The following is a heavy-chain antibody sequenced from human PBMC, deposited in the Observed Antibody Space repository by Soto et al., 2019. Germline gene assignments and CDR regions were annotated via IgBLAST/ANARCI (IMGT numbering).Heavy chain of an antibody. CDR1: GDSISSYY. CDR3: ARGWGTVTHVDY. J-gene: IGHJ4*02. Sequence: SDTLSITCTVSGDSISSYYWTWIRQPPGKGLEWIGYIYYSGSTNYNPSLKSRVTISVDTSKNQFSLKLSSVTAADTAFYYCARGWGTVTHVDYWDQRTLGTVSS. CDR2: IYYSGST. V-gene: IGHV4-59*01. D-gene: IGHD4-4*01.